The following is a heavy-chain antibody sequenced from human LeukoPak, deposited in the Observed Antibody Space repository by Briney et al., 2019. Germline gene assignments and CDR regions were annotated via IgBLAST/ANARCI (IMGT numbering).Heavy chain of an antibody. CDR3: ARDLGQYYDTSDNWFDP. CDR1: GFTFSSHW. D-gene: IGHD3-22*01. J-gene: IGHJ5*02. CDR2: IDSFGNTM. V-gene: IGHV3-74*01. Sequence: GGSLRLSCEASGFTFSSHWMHWVRQDPGRGLLWVSRIDSFGNTMGYADFVKGRFTISRDNAKNTLNLQMNSLRAEDTAVYYCARDLGQYYDTSDNWFDPWGQGTLVTVSS.